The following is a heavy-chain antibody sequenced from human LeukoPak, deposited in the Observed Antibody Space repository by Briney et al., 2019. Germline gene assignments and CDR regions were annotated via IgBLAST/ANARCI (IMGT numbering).Heavy chain of an antibody. Sequence: ASVKVSCKASGYTFTSYGISWVRQAPGQGLEWVGWISAYNGNTNYAQKLQGRVTMTTVTSTSTAYMELRSLRSDDTAVYYCARDGAPPSGTEDYYYYGMDVWGQGTTVTVSS. V-gene: IGHV1-18*01. J-gene: IGHJ6*02. CDR2: ISAYNGNT. CDR1: GYTFTSYG. D-gene: IGHD1-7*01. CDR3: ARDGAPPSGTEDYYYYGMDV.